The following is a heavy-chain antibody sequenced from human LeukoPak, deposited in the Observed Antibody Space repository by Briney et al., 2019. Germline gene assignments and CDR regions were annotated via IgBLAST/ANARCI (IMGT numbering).Heavy chain of an antibody. J-gene: IGHJ6*02. CDR2: ISAYNGNT. V-gene: IGHV1-18*01. Sequence: ASVKVSCKASGYTFTSYGISWVRQAPGQGLEWMGWISAYNGNTNYAQKLQGRVTMTTDTSTSTAYMELRSLRSDDTAVYYCASPSYGYDYSYGMDVWGQGTTVTVSS. CDR3: ASPSYGYDYSYGMDV. CDR1: GYTFTSYG. D-gene: IGHD5-18*01.